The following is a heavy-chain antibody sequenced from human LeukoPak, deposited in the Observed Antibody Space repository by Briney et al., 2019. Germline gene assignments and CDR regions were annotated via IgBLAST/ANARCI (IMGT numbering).Heavy chain of an antibody. Sequence: SETLSLTCTVSGGXIRSYYCSWIRQPPGKGLEWIGYIFHSGSTTFNPSLKSRVTISLDTSKNQFSLELTSVTAADTAVYYCAGEGDYWHRFDCWGQETLVTVSS. CDR3: AGEGDYWHRFDC. CDR1: GGXIRSYY. J-gene: IGHJ4*02. V-gene: IGHV4-59*01. CDR2: IFHSGST. D-gene: IGHD4-17*01.